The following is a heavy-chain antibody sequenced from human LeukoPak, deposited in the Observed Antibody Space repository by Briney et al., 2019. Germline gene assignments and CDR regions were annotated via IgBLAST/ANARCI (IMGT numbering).Heavy chain of an antibody. CDR2: INAGNGNT. J-gene: IGHJ4*02. CDR1: GYTFTSYA. CDR3: AKDVGSSWSYYFDY. D-gene: IGHD6-13*01. Sequence: ASVKVSCKASGYTFTSYAMHWVRQAPGQWLEWMGWINAGNGNTKYSQKFQGRVTITRDTSASTAYMELSSLRSEDTAVYYCAKDVGSSWSYYFDYWGQGTLVTVSS. V-gene: IGHV1-3*01.